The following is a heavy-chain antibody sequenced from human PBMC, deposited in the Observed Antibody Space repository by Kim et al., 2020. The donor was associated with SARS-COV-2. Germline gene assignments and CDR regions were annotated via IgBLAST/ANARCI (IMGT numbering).Heavy chain of an antibody. CDR3: ARGGFDI. J-gene: IGHJ3*02. Sequence: GGSLRLSCAASGFTFSTYGMHWGRQVPGKGLEWVSDIFHDGRTTYYADSVKGRFTISRDNAKNMLYLQMNSLRADDTAVYYCARGGFDIWGQGTMVTVSS. CDR2: IFHDGRTT. CDR1: GFTFSTYG. V-gene: IGHV3-74*01.